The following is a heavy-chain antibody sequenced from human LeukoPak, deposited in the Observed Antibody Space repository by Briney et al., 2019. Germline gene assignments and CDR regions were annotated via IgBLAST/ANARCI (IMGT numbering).Heavy chain of an antibody. D-gene: IGHD3-22*01. CDR2: ISYDGSNK. J-gene: IGHJ6*02. CDR3: ARDYYDSSGYQPLGYYGMDV. V-gene: IGHV3-30*04. Sequence: GGSLRLSCAASGFTFSSYAMHWVRQAPGKGLEWVAVISYDGSNKYYADSVKGRFTISRDNSKSTLYLQMNSLRAEDTAVYYCARDYYDSSGYQPLGYYGMDVWGQGTTVTVSS. CDR1: GFTFSSYA.